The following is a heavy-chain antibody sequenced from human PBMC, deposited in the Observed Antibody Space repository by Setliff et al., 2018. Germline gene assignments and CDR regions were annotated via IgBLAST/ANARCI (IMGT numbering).Heavy chain of an antibody. V-gene: IGHV3-23*01. CDR3: AKDLAHYYGSGSSPIDY. CDR2: FSGSGVDT. J-gene: IGHJ4*02. Sequence: GESLRLSCAASGFTFSASPMSWVRQAPGKGLEWVSTFSGSGVDTYYADSVKGRFTISRDYSKNTLFLQMNSLRAEDTAVYYCAKDLAHYYGSGSSPIDYWGQGTLVTVSS. D-gene: IGHD3-10*01. CDR1: GFTFSASP.